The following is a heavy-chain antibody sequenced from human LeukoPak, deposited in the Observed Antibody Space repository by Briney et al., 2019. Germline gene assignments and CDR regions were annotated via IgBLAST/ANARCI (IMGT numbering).Heavy chain of an antibody. CDR1: GGSFSGYY. Sequence: SETLSLTCAVYGGSFSGYYWSWIRQPPGKGLEWIGEINHSGSTNYNPSLKSRVTISVDTSKNQFSLKLSSVTAADTAVYYCARGPTVFDYWGQGTLVTVSS. CDR2: INHSGST. V-gene: IGHV4-34*01. J-gene: IGHJ4*02. CDR3: ARGPTVFDY.